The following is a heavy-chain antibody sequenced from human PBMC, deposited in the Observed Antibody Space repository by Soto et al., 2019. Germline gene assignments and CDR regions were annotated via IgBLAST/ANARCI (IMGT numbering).Heavy chain of an antibody. CDR2: IYYSGST. D-gene: IGHD3-10*01. CDR3: ARAERFGELLSWFDP. CDR1: GGSISSGDYY. J-gene: IGHJ5*02. V-gene: IGHV4-30-4*01. Sequence: KPSETLSLTCSVSGGSISSGDYYWSWIRQPPGKGLEWIGYIYYSGSTYYNPSLKSRVTISVDTSKNQFSLKLSSVTAADTAVYYCARAERFGELLSWFDPWGQGTLVTVSS.